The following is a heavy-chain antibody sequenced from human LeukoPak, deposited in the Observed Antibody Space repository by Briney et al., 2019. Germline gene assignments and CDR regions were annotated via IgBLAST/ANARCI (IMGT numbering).Heavy chain of an antibody. CDR1: GGSISSYY. J-gene: IGHJ2*01. CDR2: IYYSGST. Sequence: PSETLSLTCTVSGGSISSYYWSWIRQPPGKGLEWIGYIYYSGSTNYNPSLKSRVTISVDTSKNQFSLKLSSVTAADTAVYYCARHEVSVVAATKYFDLWGRGTLVTVSS. CDR3: ARHEVSVVAATKYFDL. D-gene: IGHD2-15*01. V-gene: IGHV4-59*08.